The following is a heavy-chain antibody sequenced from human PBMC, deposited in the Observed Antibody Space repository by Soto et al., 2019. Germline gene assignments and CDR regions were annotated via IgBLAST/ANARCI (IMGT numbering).Heavy chain of an antibody. V-gene: IGHV4-31*03. J-gene: IGHJ4*02. CDR2: IYYSGST. Sequence: QVQLQESGPGLVKPSQTLSLTCTVSGGSISSGGYYWSWIRQHPGKGLEWIGYIYYSGSTYYNPSLKSRVTIAVDTSKNQFSLKLSSVTAADTAVYYCAREGSRGNYLDYWGQGTLVTVSS. CDR3: AREGSRGNYLDY. CDR1: GGSISSGGYY.